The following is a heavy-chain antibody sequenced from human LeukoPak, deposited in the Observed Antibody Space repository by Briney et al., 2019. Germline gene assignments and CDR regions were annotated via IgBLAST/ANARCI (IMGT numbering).Heavy chain of an antibody. V-gene: IGHV4-39*07. J-gene: IGHJ5*02. D-gene: IGHD2-8*01. Sequence: SETLPLTCTVSGGSISSSSYYWGWIRQPPGKGLEWIGSIYYSGSTYYNPSLKSRVTISVDTSKNQFSLTLGSVTAADTAVYYCARDRGRMVYAVWFDPWGQGTLVTVSS. CDR2: IYYSGST. CDR3: ARDRGRMVYAVWFDP. CDR1: GGSISSSSYY.